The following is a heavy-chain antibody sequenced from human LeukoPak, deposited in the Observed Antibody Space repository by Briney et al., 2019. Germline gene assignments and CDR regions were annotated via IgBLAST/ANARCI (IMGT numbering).Heavy chain of an antibody. CDR2: MYYSGST. CDR1: GGSITGSSYY. Sequence: PSETLSLTCTVSGGSITGSSYYWGWIRQPPGKGLEWIGSMYYSGSTYYNPSLKSRLTISVDTSKNQFSLKLTSVTAADTAVYYCARQYYDNTGYYYCDYWGQGTLVTVSS. CDR3: ARQYYDNTGYYYCDY. J-gene: IGHJ4*02. D-gene: IGHD3-22*01. V-gene: IGHV4-39*01.